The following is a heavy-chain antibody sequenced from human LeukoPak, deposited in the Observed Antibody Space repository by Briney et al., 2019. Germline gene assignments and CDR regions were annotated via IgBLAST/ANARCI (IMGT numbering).Heavy chain of an antibody. V-gene: IGHV4-4*07. CDR2: IYTSGST. Sequence: SETPSLTCTVSGGSISSYYWSWIRQPAGKGLEWIGRIYTSGSTNYNPSLKSRVTMSVDTSKNQFSLKLSSVTAADTAVYYCARDSPQSGILTGSENWFDPWGQGTLVTVSS. CDR1: GGSISSYY. J-gene: IGHJ5*02. D-gene: IGHD3-9*01. CDR3: ARDSPQSGILTGSENWFDP.